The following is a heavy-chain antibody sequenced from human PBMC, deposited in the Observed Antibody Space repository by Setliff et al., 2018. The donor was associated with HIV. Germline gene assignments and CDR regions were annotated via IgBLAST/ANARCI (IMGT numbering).Heavy chain of an antibody. CDR2: IYDSGKT. V-gene: IGHV4-31*11. D-gene: IGHD3-22*01. Sequence: PAETLSLTCAVSGRSISSGGSYWSWVRQNPGKGLEWIGYIYDSGKTHYNPSLRSRVSISEDTSKNQFPLNLTSVTAADTAVYYCASARTSSCYAAAFEIWGQGTVVTV. CDR1: GRSISSGGSY. CDR3: ASARTSSCYAAAFEI. J-gene: IGHJ3*02.